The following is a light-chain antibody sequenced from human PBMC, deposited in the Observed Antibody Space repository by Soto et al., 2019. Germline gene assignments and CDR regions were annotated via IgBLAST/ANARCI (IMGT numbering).Light chain of an antibody. CDR1: NTDVGGYNL. J-gene: IGLJ3*02. V-gene: IGLV2-23*01. CDR2: ENT. Sequence: QSALTQPPSVSGAPRQAITISCTGTNTDVGGYNLVSWFQQHPGKAPNLVIYENTKRPSGVPDRFSGSKSGNAASLTISGLQAEDDADYCCFSDGGVSGWVFGAGTKLTVL. CDR3: FSDGGVSGWV.